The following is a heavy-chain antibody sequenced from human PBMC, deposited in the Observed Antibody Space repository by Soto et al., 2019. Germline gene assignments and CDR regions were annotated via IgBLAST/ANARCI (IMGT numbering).Heavy chain of an antibody. Sequence: QVQLVQSGAEVKKPGASVKVSCKASGYTFTSYDINWVRQATGQGLEWMGWMNPNSGNTGYAQKFQGRVTMTRNTSISTSYMELSSLRSEDTAVYYCARGSEYSGRYMSLFDYWGPGTLVIVSS. CDR3: ARGSEYSGRYMSLFDY. J-gene: IGHJ4*02. D-gene: IGHD1-26*01. V-gene: IGHV1-8*01. CDR2: MNPNSGNT. CDR1: GYTFTSYD.